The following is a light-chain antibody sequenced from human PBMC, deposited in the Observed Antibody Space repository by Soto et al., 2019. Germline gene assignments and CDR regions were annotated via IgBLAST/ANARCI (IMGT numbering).Light chain of an antibody. CDR2: SNN. Sequence: QLVLTQPPSASGTPGQRVTISCSGSSSNIGSNTVNWYQQLPGTAPKLLIYSNNQRPSGVPDRFSGSKSGTSASLAISGLQSEDEDDYYCAAWDDSLDYVFGTGTKLTVL. J-gene: IGLJ1*01. V-gene: IGLV1-44*01. CDR3: AAWDDSLDYV. CDR1: SSNIGSNT.